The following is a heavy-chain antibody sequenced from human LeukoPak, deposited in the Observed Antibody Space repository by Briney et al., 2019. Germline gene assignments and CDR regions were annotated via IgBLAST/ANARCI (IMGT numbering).Heavy chain of an antibody. V-gene: IGHV1-69*06. D-gene: IGHD2-15*01. Sequence: ALVKVSCKASGGTFSSYAISWVRQAPGQGLEWMGGIIPIFGTANYAQKFQGRVTITADKSTSTAYMELSSLRSEDTAVYYCAREDCSGGSCYSTEQYFQHWGQGTLVTVSS. CDR1: GGTFSSYA. J-gene: IGHJ1*01. CDR3: AREDCSGGSCYSTEQYFQH. CDR2: IIPIFGTA.